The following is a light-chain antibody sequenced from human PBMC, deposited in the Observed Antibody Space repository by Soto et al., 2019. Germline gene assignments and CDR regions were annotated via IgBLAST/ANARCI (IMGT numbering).Light chain of an antibody. CDR3: QSYDDSLSVHYV. V-gene: IGLV1-40*01. J-gene: IGLJ1*01. Sequence: QSVLTQPPSVSGAPGQRVTISCTGSSSNIGSTYDVQWYQQLPGTAPKLLIHGNTNRPLGVPDRFSGSKSGTSASLAITGLQADDGADYYCQSYDDSLSVHYVFGTGTKVTVL. CDR1: SSNIGSTYD. CDR2: GNT.